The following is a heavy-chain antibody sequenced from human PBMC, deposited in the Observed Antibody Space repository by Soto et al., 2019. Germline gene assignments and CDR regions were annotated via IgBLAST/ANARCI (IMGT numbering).Heavy chain of an antibody. CDR1: GFTLSNYA. CDR3: AKEGGSERYYFDY. D-gene: IGHD5-12*01. CDR2: IIGRGVTT. J-gene: IGHJ4*02. V-gene: IGHV3-23*01. Sequence: GGSLRLSCAASGFTLSNYAMSWVRQAPGKGLEWVSAIIGRGVTTYYADSVKGRFTISRDISKNTLYLQLNSLRAEDTATYYCAKEGGSERYYFDYWGLGTLVTVSS.